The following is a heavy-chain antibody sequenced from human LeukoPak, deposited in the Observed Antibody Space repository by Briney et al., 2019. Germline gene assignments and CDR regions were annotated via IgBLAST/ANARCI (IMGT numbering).Heavy chain of an antibody. D-gene: IGHD3-9*01. CDR1: GGSISSGGYC. Sequence: SETLSLTCTVSGGSISSGGYCWSWIRQPAGKGLEWIGRFYTSGSTNYNPSLKSRVTISVDTSQNQFSLKLSSVTAADTAVYYCARALYDVLTAYYTYYFDYWGQGTLVTVSS. CDR3: ARALYDVLTAYYTYYFDY. V-gene: IGHV4-61*02. CDR2: FYTSGST. J-gene: IGHJ4*02.